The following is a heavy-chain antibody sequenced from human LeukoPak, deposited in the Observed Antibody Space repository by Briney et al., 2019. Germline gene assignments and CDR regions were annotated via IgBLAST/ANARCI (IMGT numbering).Heavy chain of an antibody. CDR2: ISSSGSYI. V-gene: IGHV3-21*01. CDR1: AFTFSSYS. CDR3: ARGSIGYMDV. J-gene: IGHJ6*03. Sequence: GGSLRLSCAASAFTFSSYSMNWVRQAPGKGLEWVSSISSSGSYIYYADSVKGRFTISRDNAKNSLYLQMNSLRAEDTAVYYCARGSIGYMDVWGKGTTVTVSS.